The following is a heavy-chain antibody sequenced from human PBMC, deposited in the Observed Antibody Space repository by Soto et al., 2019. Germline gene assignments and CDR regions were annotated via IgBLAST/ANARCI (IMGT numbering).Heavy chain of an antibody. V-gene: IGHV1-8*01. CDR1: GSTFTSYD. Sequence: QVQLVQSGAEVKKPGASVKVSCKASGSTFTSYDINWVRQATGQGLEWMGWMNPNSGNTGYAQKFQGRVNMTRNTSISTAYMELSSLRSEDTAVYYCAREHSSSWRFDYWGQGTLVTVSS. CDR2: MNPNSGNT. J-gene: IGHJ4*02. CDR3: AREHSSSWRFDY. D-gene: IGHD6-13*01.